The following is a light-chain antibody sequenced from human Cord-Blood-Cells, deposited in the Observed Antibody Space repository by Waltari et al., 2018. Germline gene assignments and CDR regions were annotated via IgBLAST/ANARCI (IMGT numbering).Light chain of an antibody. Sequence: QSALTQPASVSGSPGQSMTISFTVPSPDVGSYHLVSWYQQHPGKAPKLMIYECSKRPSGVSNRFSGSKSGNTASLTISGLQAEDEADYYCCSYAGSVVFGGGTKLTVL. V-gene: IGLV2-23*01. CDR1: SPDVGSYHL. CDR2: ECS. CDR3: CSYAGSVV. J-gene: IGLJ2*01.